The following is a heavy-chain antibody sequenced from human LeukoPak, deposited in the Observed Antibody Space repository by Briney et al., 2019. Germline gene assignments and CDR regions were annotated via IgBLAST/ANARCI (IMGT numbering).Heavy chain of an antibody. CDR2: ISYDGSNK. V-gene: IGHV3-30*18. Sequence: GGSLRLSCAASGFTFSSYGMHWVRQAPGKGLEWVAVISYDGSNKYYADSVKSRFTISRDNSKNTLYLQMNSLRAEDTAVYYCAKSPGSYYDSSGPFDYWGQGTLVTVSS. D-gene: IGHD3-22*01. CDR3: AKSPGSYYDSSGPFDY. CDR1: GFTFSSYG. J-gene: IGHJ4*02.